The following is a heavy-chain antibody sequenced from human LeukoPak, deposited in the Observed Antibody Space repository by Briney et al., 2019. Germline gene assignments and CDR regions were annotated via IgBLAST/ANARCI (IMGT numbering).Heavy chain of an antibody. J-gene: IGHJ4*02. V-gene: IGHV4-39*07. Sequence: PSETLSLTCTVSGGSISSSSYYWGWIRQPPGKGLEWIGSIYYSGSTYYNPSLKSRVTISVDTSKNQFSLKLSSVTAADTAVYYCARGFYYNFDYWGQGTLVTVSS. CDR2: IYYSGST. D-gene: IGHD3-10*01. CDR1: GGSISSSSYY. CDR3: ARGFYYNFDY.